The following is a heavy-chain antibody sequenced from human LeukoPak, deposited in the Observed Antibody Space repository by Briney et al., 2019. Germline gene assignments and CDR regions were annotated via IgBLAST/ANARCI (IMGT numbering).Heavy chain of an antibody. V-gene: IGHV3-21*01. Sequence: GGSLRLSCVASGFAFSSFSMNWVRQAPGKGLEWVASISIGYNNIFYADSVKGRFTISRDNAQNSVYLQMNSLRSEDTAVYYCARADIVVVPADPFDLWGQGTLLTVSS. CDR3: ARADIVVVPADPFDL. CDR1: GFAFSSFS. D-gene: IGHD2-15*01. CDR2: ISIGYNNI. J-gene: IGHJ4*02.